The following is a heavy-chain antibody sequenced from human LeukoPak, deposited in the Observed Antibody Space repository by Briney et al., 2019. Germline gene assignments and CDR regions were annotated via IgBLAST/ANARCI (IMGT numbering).Heavy chain of an antibody. Sequence: GGSLRLSCAASGFTFSSHGMNWVRQAPGKGLEWVSGSSSIGGRTYYAVSVKGRFTVTRDKAKTSLFLQMNSLRVDDTALYYCVRGEVTYSLDYWGQGTLVIVSA. D-gene: IGHD2-15*01. CDR1: GFTFSSHG. V-gene: IGHV3-23*01. J-gene: IGHJ4*02. CDR2: SSSIGGRT. CDR3: VRGEVTYSLDY.